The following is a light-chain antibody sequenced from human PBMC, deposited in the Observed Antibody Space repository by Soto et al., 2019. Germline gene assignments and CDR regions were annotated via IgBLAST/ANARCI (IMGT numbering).Light chain of an antibody. V-gene: IGKV4-1*01. CDR1: QSLLYRSNNKNY. J-gene: IGKJ4*01. CDR3: QRYYNTPLT. Sequence: DIVMTQSPDYLAVSLGERATINCKSSQSLLYRSNNKNYLAWYQQKPGQPPKLLIYWASTRESVVPDRFSGSGSVTDFTXPXSSXQXXDVAVYYCQRYYNTPLTFGGGTSVEIK. CDR2: WAS.